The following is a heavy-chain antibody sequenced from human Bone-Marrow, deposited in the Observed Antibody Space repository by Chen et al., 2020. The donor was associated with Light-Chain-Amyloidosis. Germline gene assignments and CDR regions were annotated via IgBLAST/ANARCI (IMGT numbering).Heavy chain of an antibody. V-gene: IGHV4-39*01. CDR2: LFHSGTP. CDR1: GGSIKTNSHY. Sequence: LQESGPGVVKPSETLSLICTVSGGSIKTNSHYWGWVRQSPGRGLEWIGSLFHSGTPQYNVSFTRRATISVDTSKNQLSLTLNSVTAADTAVYYCTRLVITAGPDYYYYAMDVWGQGTTV. J-gene: IGHJ6*02. D-gene: IGHD6-19*01. CDR3: TRLVITAGPDYYYYAMDV.